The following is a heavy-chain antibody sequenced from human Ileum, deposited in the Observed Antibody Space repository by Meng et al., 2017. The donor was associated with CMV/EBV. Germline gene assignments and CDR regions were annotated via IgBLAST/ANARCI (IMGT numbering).Heavy chain of an antibody. D-gene: IGHD3-10*01. V-gene: IGHV1-2*02. CDR3: ARDQVLRGPPSY. CDR1: GYTFTGYY. CDR2: INPNSGGT. J-gene: IGHJ4*02. Sequence: ASVKVSCKASGYTFTGYYMHWVRQAPGQGLEWMGWINPNSGGTNYAQKFQGRVTMTRDTSISTGYMELSSLGSDDTAVYYCARDQVLRGPPSYWGQGTLVTVSS.